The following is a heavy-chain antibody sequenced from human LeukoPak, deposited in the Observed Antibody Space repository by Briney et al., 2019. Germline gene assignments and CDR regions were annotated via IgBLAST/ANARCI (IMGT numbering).Heavy chain of an antibody. D-gene: IGHD1-26*01. Sequence: PSETLSLTCTVSGGSISSGDYYWSWIRQPPGKGLEWIGYIYYSGSTYYNPSLKSRVTISVDTSKNQFSLKLSSVTAADTAVYYCAGTIKYSGSQYFDYWGQGTLVTVSS. CDR3: AGTIKYSGSQYFDY. J-gene: IGHJ4*02. CDR1: GGSISSGDYY. CDR2: IYYSGST. V-gene: IGHV4-30-4*01.